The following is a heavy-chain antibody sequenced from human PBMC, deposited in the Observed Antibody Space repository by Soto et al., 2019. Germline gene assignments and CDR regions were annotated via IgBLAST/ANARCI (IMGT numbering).Heavy chain of an antibody. J-gene: IGHJ4*02. CDR1: GGSISSSSYY. CDR3: ARLGAAAQSPFDY. V-gene: IGHV4-39*01. CDR2: IYYSGRT. D-gene: IGHD6-13*01. Sequence: SETLSLTCTVSGGSISSSSYYWGWIRPPPGQGLEWIGSIYYSGRTYDNPSLTSRVTITVDTSKTQFTLKQSSVADADTGVYYCARLGAAAQSPFDYWGQGTLVTVSS.